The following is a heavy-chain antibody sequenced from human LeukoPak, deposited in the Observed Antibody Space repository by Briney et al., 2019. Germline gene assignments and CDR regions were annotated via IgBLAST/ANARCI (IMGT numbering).Heavy chain of an antibody. J-gene: IGHJ5*02. Sequence: PSVTLSLTCAVYGGSFSGYYWSWIRQPPGKGLEWIGEINHSGSTNYNPSLKSRVTISVDTSKNQFSLKLSSVTAADTAVYYCARRAERYSSSWYNWFDPWGQGTLVTVSS. CDR2: INHSGST. D-gene: IGHD6-13*01. CDR3: ARRAERYSSSWYNWFDP. CDR1: GGSFSGYY. V-gene: IGHV4-34*01.